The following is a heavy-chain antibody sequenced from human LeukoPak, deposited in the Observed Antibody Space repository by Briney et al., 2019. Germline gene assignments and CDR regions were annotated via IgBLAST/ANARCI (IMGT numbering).Heavy chain of an antibody. D-gene: IGHD2-2*01. CDR1: GYTFTGYY. V-gene: IGHV1-2*02. J-gene: IGHJ4*02. Sequence: PGASVKVSCKASGYTFTGYYMHWVRQAPGQGLEWMGWINPNSGGTNYAQKFQGRVTMTRDTSISTAYMELSRLRSDDTAVYYCARDTVVLAATFDYWGQGTLVTVSS. CDR3: ARDTVVLAATFDY. CDR2: INPNSGGT.